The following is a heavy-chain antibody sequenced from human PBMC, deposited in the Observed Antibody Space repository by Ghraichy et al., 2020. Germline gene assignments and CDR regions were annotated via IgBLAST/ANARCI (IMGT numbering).Heavy chain of an antibody. CDR3: AKTTTTGTTNSLVGVDV. CDR1: GYSFSKYW. Sequence: GESLNISCKGSGYSFSKYWIGWVRQMPGKGLEWMGIIYPGDSDTRYSPSFQGQVTISADKSISTAYLQWSSLKASDTAMYYCAKTTTTGTTNSLVGVDVWGQGTTVTVSS. CDR2: IYPGDSDT. D-gene: IGHD1-1*01. J-gene: IGHJ6*02. V-gene: IGHV5-51*01.